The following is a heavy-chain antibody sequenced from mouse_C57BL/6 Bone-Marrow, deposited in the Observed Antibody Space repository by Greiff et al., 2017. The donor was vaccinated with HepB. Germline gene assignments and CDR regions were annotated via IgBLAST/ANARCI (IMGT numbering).Heavy chain of an antibody. V-gene: IGHV14-4*01. CDR3: TTFDGYYVAY. J-gene: IGHJ3*01. Sequence: EVKLMESGAELVRPGASVKLSCTASGFNIKDDYMHWVKQRPEQGLEWIGWIDPENGDTEYASKFQGKATITADTSSNTAYLQLSSLTSEDTAVYYCTTFDGYYVAYWGQGTLVTVSA. CDR1: GFNIKDDY. CDR2: IDPENGDT. D-gene: IGHD2-3*01.